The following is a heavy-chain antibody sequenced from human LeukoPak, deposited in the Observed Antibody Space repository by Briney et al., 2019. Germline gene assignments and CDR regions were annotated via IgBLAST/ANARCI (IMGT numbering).Heavy chain of an antibody. J-gene: IGHJ4*02. Sequence: SETLSLTCTVSGGSISVGGYYWTWIRQHPGKGLEWIGYISYSGSTYYNPSLNSRVTISVGTSKSQFSLKLSSVTAADTAVYYCARVRGYSYGELDYWGQGTLVTVSS. CDR1: GGSISVGGYY. CDR2: ISYSGST. D-gene: IGHD5-18*01. V-gene: IGHV4-31*03. CDR3: ARVRGYSYGELDY.